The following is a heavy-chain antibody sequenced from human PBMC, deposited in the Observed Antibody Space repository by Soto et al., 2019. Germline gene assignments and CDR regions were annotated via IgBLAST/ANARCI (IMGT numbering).Heavy chain of an antibody. CDR1: GFTFSNNA. J-gene: IGHJ4*02. CDR3: ATGLRGSLIPHY. D-gene: IGHD3-10*01. CDR2: FSGSGGTT. Sequence: GGSLRLSCAASGFTFSNNAMSWVRQAPGKGLEWVSAFSGSGGTTYYADSVKGRFTIPRDNSKNTLFLQMNSLRAEDTAVYYCATGLRGSLIPHYWGQGTLVTVSS. V-gene: IGHV3-23*01.